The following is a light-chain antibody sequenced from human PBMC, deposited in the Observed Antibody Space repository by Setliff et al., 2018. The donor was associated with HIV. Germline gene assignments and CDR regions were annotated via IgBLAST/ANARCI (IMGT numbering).Light chain of an antibody. CDR1: SSDVGLYSY. Sequence: QSALTQPRSVSGSPGQSVTISCTGTSSDVGLYSYVSWYQQRPGKAPKLIIYDVSKRPSGVPDRFSGSKSGNTASLTISGLQAEDEADYYCCSYAVIPPYVFGTGTKGTVL. J-gene: IGLJ1*01. CDR2: DVS. V-gene: IGLV2-11*01. CDR3: CSYAVIPPYV.